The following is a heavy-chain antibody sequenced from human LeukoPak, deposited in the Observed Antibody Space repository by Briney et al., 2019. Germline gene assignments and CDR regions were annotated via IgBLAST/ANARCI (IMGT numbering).Heavy chain of an antibody. CDR1: GGSISSYY. CDR3: AREDSYGQRLLDY. V-gene: IGHV4-59*01. J-gene: IGHJ4*02. Sequence: NTSETLSLTCTVSGGSISSYYWSWVRQPPGKGLEWVGYIYYSGSTNYNPSLKSRVTISVDTSKNQFSLKLSSVTAADTAVYYCAREDSYGQRLLDYWGQGTLVTVSS. CDR2: IYYSGST. D-gene: IGHD5-18*01.